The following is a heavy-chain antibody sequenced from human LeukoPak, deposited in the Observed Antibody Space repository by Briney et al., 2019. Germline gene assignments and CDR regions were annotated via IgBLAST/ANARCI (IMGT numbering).Heavy chain of an antibody. J-gene: IGHJ6*02. Sequence: PGGSLRLSCAASGFTFSSYAMSWVRQAPGKGLEWVAVIWYDGSNKYYTDSVKGRFTISRDNSKNTLYLQMNSLRAEDTAVYYCAKEGDYYGMDVWGQGTTVTVSS. CDR3: AKEGDYYGMDV. D-gene: IGHD3-16*01. CDR2: IWYDGSNK. CDR1: GFTFSSYA. V-gene: IGHV3-33*06.